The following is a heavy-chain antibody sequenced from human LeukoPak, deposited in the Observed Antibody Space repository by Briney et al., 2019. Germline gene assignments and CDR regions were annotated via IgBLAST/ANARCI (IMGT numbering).Heavy chain of an antibody. CDR2: INHSGST. V-gene: IGHV4-34*01. J-gene: IGHJ5*02. CDR3: ARGVGYCSGGSCCVVNWFDP. CDR1: GGSFSGYY. Sequence: SETLSLTCAVYGGSFSGYYWSWIRQPPGKGLEWIGEINHSGSTNYNPSLKSRVTISVDTSKNQFSLKLSSVTAADTAVYYCARGVGYCSGGSCCVVNWFDPWGQGTLVTVSS. D-gene: IGHD2-15*01.